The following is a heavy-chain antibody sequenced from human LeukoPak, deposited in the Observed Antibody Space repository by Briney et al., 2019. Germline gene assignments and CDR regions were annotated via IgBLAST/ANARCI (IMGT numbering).Heavy chain of an antibody. V-gene: IGHV4-61*01. CDR1: GDSVSSSPYY. CDR2: TFSTST. J-gene: IGHJ5*02. CDR3: ARYKFHNYFDP. Sequence: SETLSLTCSVSGDSVSSSPYYWGWIRQPPGKGLEWIGNTFSTSTLYNASLKSRVTILVDTSKNQFSLKLTSATAADTAIYYCARYKFHNYFDPWGQGTLVVVSS. D-gene: IGHD5-24*01.